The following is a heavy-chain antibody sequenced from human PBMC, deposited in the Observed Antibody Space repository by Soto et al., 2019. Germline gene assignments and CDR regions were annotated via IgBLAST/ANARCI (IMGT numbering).Heavy chain of an antibody. D-gene: IGHD3-22*01. Sequence: PSETLSLTCTVSGGSISSYYWSWIRQPPGKGLEWIGYIYYSGSINYNPSLKSRVTISVDTSKKQFSLKLSSVTAADTAVYYFERVSFDYYYDSSGYYLQTWGQGALVTVSS. CDR3: ERVSFDYYYDSSGYYLQT. J-gene: IGHJ5*02. V-gene: IGHV4-59*01. CDR2: IYYSGSI. CDR1: GGSISSYY.